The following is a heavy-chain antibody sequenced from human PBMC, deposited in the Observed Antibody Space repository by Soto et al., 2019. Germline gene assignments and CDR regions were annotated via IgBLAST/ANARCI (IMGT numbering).Heavy chain of an antibody. J-gene: IGHJ4*02. CDR1: GFTFSSCV. Sequence: EVHLLESGGGLVHPGESLRLSCGASGFTFSSCVMTWVRQAPGKGLEWVSCITGSGTGAYYADSVKGRFTISRDNSKNMVYLQIKNLRAEDTGVYYCAKGLINGRWYAEDWGQGTLVTVSS. D-gene: IGHD6-13*01. V-gene: IGHV3-23*01. CDR2: ITGSGTGA. CDR3: AKGLINGRWYAED.